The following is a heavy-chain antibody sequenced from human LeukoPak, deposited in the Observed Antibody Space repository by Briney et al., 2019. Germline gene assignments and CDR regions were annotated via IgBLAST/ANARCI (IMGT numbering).Heavy chain of an antibody. CDR3: AKPRNVLLWFGELYDD. CDR2: ISGSGGST. CDR1: GFTFSSYA. Sequence: GGSLRLSCAASGFTFSSYAMSWVRQAPGKGLEWVSAISGSGGSTYYADSVKGRFTISRDNSKNTLFLQMNSLRAEDTAVYYCAKPRNVLLWFGELYDDWGQGTLVTVSS. J-gene: IGHJ4*02. V-gene: IGHV3-23*01. D-gene: IGHD3-10*01.